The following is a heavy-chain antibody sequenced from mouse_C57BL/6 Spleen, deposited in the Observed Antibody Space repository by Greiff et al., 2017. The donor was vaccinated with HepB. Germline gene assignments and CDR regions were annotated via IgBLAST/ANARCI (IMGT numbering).Heavy chain of an antibody. Sequence: VQLQQPGAELVRPGSSVKLSCKASGYTFTSYWMHWVKQRPIQGLEWIGNIDPSDSETHYNQKFKDKATLTVDKSSSTAYMQLSSLTSEDSAVYYCARREVYDGSWFAYWGQGTLVTVSA. V-gene: IGHV1-52*01. CDR1: GYTFTSYW. CDR2: IDPSDSET. J-gene: IGHJ3*01. CDR3: ARREVYDGSWFAY. D-gene: IGHD2-3*01.